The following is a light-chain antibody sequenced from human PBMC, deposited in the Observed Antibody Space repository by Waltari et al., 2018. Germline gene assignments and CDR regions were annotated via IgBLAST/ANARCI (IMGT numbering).Light chain of an antibody. CDR2: DAS. J-gene: IGKJ1*01. V-gene: IGKV3-20*01. CDR3: QKYGRLPAT. Sequence: EIVLTQSPGTLSLSPGERATLPCRASQRVGRTLAWYQQKPGQAPRLLIYDASTRATGIPDRFSGTGFGTDSSLTISRLEPEDFAVYYCQKYGRLPATFGQGTTVEVK. CDR1: QRVGRT.